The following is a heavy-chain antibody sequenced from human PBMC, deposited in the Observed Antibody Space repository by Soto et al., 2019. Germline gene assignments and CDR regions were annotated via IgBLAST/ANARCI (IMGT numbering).Heavy chain of an antibody. CDR1: GYSFTNHW. CDR3: AGLRSSNNIGWFSDY. Sequence: GESLKISCKVSGYSFTNHWIGWVRQMPGKGLEWMGIIYPGDFDTRYSPSFQGQVTISADKSISTAYLQWSSLKASDTAMYYCAGLRSSNNIGWFSDYWGQGTLVTVSS. J-gene: IGHJ4*02. D-gene: IGHD6-19*01. CDR2: IYPGDFDT. V-gene: IGHV5-51*01.